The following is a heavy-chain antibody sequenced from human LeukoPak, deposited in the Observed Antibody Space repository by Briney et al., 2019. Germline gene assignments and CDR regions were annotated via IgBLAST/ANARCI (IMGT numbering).Heavy chain of an antibody. CDR1: GFTFSSYG. CDR3: ARWGRSSGYYFDY. D-gene: IGHD3-22*01. Sequence: GGSLRLSCAASGFTFSSYGMHWVRQAPGKGLEWVAVIWYDGSNTYYADSVKGRFTISRDNSKNTLYLQMNSLRAEDTAVYYCARWGRSSGYYFDYWGQGTLVTVSS. V-gene: IGHV3-33*01. J-gene: IGHJ4*02. CDR2: IWYDGSNT.